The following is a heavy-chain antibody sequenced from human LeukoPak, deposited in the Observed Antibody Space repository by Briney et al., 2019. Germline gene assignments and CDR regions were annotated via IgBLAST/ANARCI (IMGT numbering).Heavy chain of an antibody. J-gene: IGHJ1*01. CDR2: LSGSGGST. CDR1: GFTFSSYA. Sequence: PGGSLRLSCAASGFTFSSYAMSWVRQAPGKGLEWVSALSGSGGSTYYADSVKGRFTISRDNSKNTLYLQMNSLRAEDTAVYYCAKFFHDSSGEFQHWGQGTLVTVSS. V-gene: IGHV3-23*01. CDR3: AKFFHDSSGEFQH. D-gene: IGHD3-22*01.